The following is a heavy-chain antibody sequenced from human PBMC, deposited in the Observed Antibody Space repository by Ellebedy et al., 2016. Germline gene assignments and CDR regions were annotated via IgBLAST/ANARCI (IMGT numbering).Heavy chain of an antibody. V-gene: IGHV1-2*02. CDR1: GYSFTGYY. CDR3: ARGGRTTGTTRSLEY. D-gene: IGHD1-1*01. J-gene: IGHJ4*02. Sequence: ASVKVSXKASGYSFTGYYMHWVRQAPGQGLEWMGWINPKSGGTNYAQKFQGRVTMTRDTSISSAHMELSRLRSDDTAVYYCARGGRTTGTTRSLEYWGQGTLVTVSS. CDR2: INPKSGGT.